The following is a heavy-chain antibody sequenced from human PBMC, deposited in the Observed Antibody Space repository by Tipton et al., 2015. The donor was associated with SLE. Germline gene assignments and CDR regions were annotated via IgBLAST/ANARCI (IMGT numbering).Heavy chain of an antibody. J-gene: IGHJ4*02. D-gene: IGHD6-13*01. V-gene: IGHV4-61*02. CDR2: IYTGGST. CDR1: GGSISSGSYY. Sequence: TLSLTCTVSGGSISSGSYYWSWIRQPAGKGLEWIGRIYTGGSTNYNPSLKSRVTISVDTSKNQFSLKLSSVTAADTAVYYCARHVAAGADYWGQGTLVTVSS. CDR3: ARHVAAGADY.